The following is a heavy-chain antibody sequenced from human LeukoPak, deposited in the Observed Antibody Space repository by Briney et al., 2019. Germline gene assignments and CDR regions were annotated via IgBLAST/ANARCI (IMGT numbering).Heavy chain of an antibody. J-gene: IGHJ5*02. CDR2: IYPGDSDT. D-gene: IGHD3-10*01. V-gene: IGHV5-51*01. CDR1: GTNFTNYW. Sequence: GESLKTSFRGLGTNFTNYWIGWWRRRPGKGRGWLGIIYPGDSDTRYSPAFQGQVTISADKSISTAYLQWNSLKASDTAMYYCARHYGSGNPWVDPWGQGTLVTVSS. CDR3: ARHYGSGNPWVDP.